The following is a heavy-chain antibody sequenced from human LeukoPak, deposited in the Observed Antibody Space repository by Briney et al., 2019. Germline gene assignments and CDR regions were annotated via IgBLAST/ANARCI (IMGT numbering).Heavy chain of an antibody. Sequence: GGSLRLSCAASGFTFSNSWMHWVRQAPGRGLVWVSRINSDGSSISYADSVKGRFTISRDNAKNTLYLQMNSLRAEDTAVYYCARVGEVVPAGIDYWGQGTLVTVSS. J-gene: IGHJ4*02. CDR2: INSDGSSI. D-gene: IGHD2-2*01. CDR3: ARVGEVVPAGIDY. CDR1: GFTFSNSW. V-gene: IGHV3-74*01.